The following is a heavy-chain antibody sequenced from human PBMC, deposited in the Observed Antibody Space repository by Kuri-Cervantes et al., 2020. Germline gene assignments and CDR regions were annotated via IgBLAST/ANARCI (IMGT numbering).Heavy chain of an antibody. Sequence: GGSLRLSCAASGFTSSSYWMSWVRQAPGKGLEWVANIKQDGSEKYYVDSVKGRFTISRDNAKNSLYLQMNSLRAEDTAVYYCARELLVLRYFDWLFNDAFDIWGQGTMVTVSS. CDR1: GFTSSSYW. J-gene: IGHJ3*02. D-gene: IGHD3-9*01. CDR3: ARELLVLRYFDWLFNDAFDI. CDR2: IKQDGSEK. V-gene: IGHV3-7*01.